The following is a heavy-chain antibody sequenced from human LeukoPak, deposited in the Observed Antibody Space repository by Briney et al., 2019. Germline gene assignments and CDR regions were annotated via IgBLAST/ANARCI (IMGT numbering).Heavy chain of an antibody. CDR1: GFTFSSYS. V-gene: IGHV3-48*01. Sequence: GGSLRLSCAASGFTFSSYSMNWVRQAPGKGLEWVSYISSLSGTIDYADSVKGRFIISRDNAKNSLFLQMNSLKAEDTAVYYCVRDQGGAVSYWGQGTLVTVSS. J-gene: IGHJ4*02. D-gene: IGHD3-16*01. CDR2: ISSLSGTI. CDR3: VRDQGGAVSY.